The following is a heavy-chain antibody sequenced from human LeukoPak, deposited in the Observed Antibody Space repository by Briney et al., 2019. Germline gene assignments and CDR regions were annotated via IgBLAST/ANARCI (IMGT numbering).Heavy chain of an antibody. V-gene: IGHV3-30-3*01. CDR3: FFPGVTGKVY. D-gene: IGHD1-20*01. Sequence: QPGRSLRLSCAASGFTFSNYAMHWVRQAPGKGLEWVAVISSDGSNKYYADSVKGRFTISRDNSKNTLYLQMNSLRAEDPAVYYCFFPGVTGKVYWGQGTLVTVSS. J-gene: IGHJ4*02. CDR2: ISSDGSNK. CDR1: GFTFSNYA.